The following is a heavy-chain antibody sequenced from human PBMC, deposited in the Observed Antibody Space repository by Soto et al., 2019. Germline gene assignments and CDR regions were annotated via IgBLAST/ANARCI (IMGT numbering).Heavy chain of an antibody. Sequence: GASVKVSCKVSGYTLTELSMHWVRQAPGKELEWMGGFDPEDGETIYAQKFQGRVTMTEDTSTDTAYMELSSLRSEDTAVYYCAGSSWYGVDAFDIWGQGTMVTVSS. D-gene: IGHD6-13*01. J-gene: IGHJ3*02. V-gene: IGHV1-24*01. CDR2: FDPEDGET. CDR3: AGSSWYGVDAFDI. CDR1: GYTLTELS.